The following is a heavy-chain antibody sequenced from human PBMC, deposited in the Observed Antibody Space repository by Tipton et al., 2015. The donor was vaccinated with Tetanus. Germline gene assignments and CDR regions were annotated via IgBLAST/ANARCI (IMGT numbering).Heavy chain of an antibody. Sequence: SLRLSCAASGFTFNSDWMTWVRQAPGKGLEWVANIRQDGSEKYYVDSVKGRFTISRDNAKNSLYLLMDSLRAEDTAVYYCARDQIVEQATRDHDYGVDVWGQGTTVTVSS. CDR1: GFTFNSDW. CDR2: IRQDGSEK. D-gene: IGHD3-22*01. V-gene: IGHV3-7*01. CDR3: ARDQIVEQATRDHDYGVDV. J-gene: IGHJ6*02.